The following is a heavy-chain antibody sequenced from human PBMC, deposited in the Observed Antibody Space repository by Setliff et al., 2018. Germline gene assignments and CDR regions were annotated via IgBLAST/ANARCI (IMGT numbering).Heavy chain of an antibody. CDR1: GFTFTSYD. CDR2: ISGTGATT. Sequence: PGGSLRLSCAASGFTFTSYDMRWVRQAPGKGLEWVSGISGTGATTNYADSVKGRFTISRDNPKNTLYLQMDSLRPEDTAVYYCAKVKKQLVRGSGLDLWGQGTLFTVSS. CDR3: AKVKKQLVRGSGLDL. V-gene: IGHV3-23*01. D-gene: IGHD3-10*01. J-gene: IGHJ5*02.